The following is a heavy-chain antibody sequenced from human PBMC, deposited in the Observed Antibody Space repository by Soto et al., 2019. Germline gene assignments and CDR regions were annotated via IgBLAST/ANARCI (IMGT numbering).Heavy chain of an antibody. D-gene: IGHD3-3*01. Sequence: EVQLVESGGGLVQPGGSLRRSCAGSGFTVSSYSMNWVRQAPGKGLERVSYISSSSSTIFYSDSVTGRFTTSSDNTTNSVSLHMNILRDEDTAVSYCAIESRFWKWLSLTGFAPWGQGTLVTVSS. CDR1: GFTVSSYS. J-gene: IGHJ5*02. CDR2: ISSSSSTI. V-gene: IGHV3-48*02. CDR3: AIESRFWKWLSLTGFAP.